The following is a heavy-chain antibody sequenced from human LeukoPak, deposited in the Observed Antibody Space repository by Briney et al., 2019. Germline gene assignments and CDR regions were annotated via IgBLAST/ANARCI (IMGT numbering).Heavy chain of an antibody. CDR2: IYYSGNT. D-gene: IGHD3-16*01. CDR3: ARWGTTAPSWFDP. J-gene: IGHJ5*02. CDR1: GGSISSYY. V-gene: IGHV4-59*12. Sequence: SETLSLTCTVSGGSISSYYWSWIRQPPGKGLEWIGYIYYSGNTNYNPSLKSRVTISVDTSKNQFSLKLSSVTAADTAVYYCARWGTTAPSWFDPWGQGTLVTVSS.